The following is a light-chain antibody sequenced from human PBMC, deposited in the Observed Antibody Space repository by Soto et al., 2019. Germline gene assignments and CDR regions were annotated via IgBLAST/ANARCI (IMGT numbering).Light chain of an antibody. Sequence: TQSPATLSVSPGERATLSCRASQSVSSNLAWYQQKPGQAPRVLIYGASTRATGIPARFTGSGSGTEFILTITSLQSEDSAVYYCQEYNTWPWTFGQGTKVDIK. J-gene: IGKJ1*01. CDR1: QSVSSN. CDR3: QEYNTWPWT. CDR2: GAS. V-gene: IGKV3-15*01.